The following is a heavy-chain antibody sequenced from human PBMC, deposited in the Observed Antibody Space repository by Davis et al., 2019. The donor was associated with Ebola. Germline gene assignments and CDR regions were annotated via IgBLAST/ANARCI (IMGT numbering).Heavy chain of an antibody. CDR1: GFTFSSYA. V-gene: IGHV3-23*01. D-gene: IGHD1-7*01. J-gene: IGHJ4*02. Sequence: PGGSLRLSCAASGFTFSSYAVSWVRQAPGKGLEWVSAISGSGGSTYYADSVKGRFTISRDNSKNTLYLQMNSLRAEDTAVYYCAKNRNWNYDYFDYWGQGTLVTVSS. CDR3: AKNRNWNYDYFDY. CDR2: ISGSGGST.